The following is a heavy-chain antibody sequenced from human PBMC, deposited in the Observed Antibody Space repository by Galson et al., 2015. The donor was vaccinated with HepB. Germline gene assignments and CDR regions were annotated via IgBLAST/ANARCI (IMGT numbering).Heavy chain of an antibody. D-gene: IGHD3-10*01. CDR1: GFTFSSYA. Sequence: CAASGFTFSSYAMSWVRQAPGKGLEWVSAISGSGGSTYYADSVKGRFTISRDNSKNTLYLQMNSLRAEDTAVYYCAKDLGHVLLWFRASYDYWGQGTLVTVSS. CDR3: AKDLGHVLLWFRASYDY. V-gene: IGHV3-23*01. J-gene: IGHJ4*02. CDR2: ISGSGGST.